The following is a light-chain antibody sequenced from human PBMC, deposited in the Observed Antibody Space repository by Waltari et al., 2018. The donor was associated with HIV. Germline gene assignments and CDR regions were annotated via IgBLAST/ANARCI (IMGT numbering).Light chain of an antibody. Sequence: TVVTQEPSLSVSPGKTITLTCGLDSGSVSTSYFPSWYQVTPGQPPLMLLYNTDVRSSGVPDRSGAESVRTKAAPTTTGAQADDESYYYCVQYVRSGRVFGGGTKLTVL. CDR1: SGSVSTSYF. J-gene: IGLJ2*01. CDR2: NTD. V-gene: IGLV8-61*01. CDR3: VQYVRSGRV.